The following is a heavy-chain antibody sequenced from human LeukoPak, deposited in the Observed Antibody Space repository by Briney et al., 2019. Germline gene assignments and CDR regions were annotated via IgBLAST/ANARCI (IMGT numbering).Heavy chain of an antibody. V-gene: IGHV1-46*01. J-gene: IGHJ4*02. CDR1: GYTFTNYY. Sequence: ASVTVSYKASGYTFTNYYLHWVRQAPGQGGEWMGLINPSGGSTSYAQKPQGRGTMTRGTSTRTVYRKLRSLSAEDTAENFCARSGYSSGWVDDWGQGTLVTVSA. D-gene: IGHD6-19*01. CDR3: ARSGYSSGWVDD. CDR2: INPSGGST.